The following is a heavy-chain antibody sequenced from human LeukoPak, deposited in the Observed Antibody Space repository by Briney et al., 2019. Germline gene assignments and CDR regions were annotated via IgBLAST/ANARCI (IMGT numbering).Heavy chain of an antibody. V-gene: IGHV3-23*01. J-gene: IGHJ4*02. CDR3: AKGLRYSSGWPKFDS. CDR1: AFVFDSYA. D-gene: IGHD6-19*01. Sequence: GGSLRLSCAASAFVFDSYAMSWVRQAPGKGLEWVSTISGGGGSTYYADSVKGRFTISRDNSKNTVSLQMNSLRAEDTALYYCAKGLRYSSGWPKFDSWGQGTLVTVSS. CDR2: ISGGGGST.